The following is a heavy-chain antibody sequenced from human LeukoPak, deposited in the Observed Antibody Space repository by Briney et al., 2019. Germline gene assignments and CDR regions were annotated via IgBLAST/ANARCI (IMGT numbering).Heavy chain of an antibody. CDR2: ISFDGSHT. Sequence: GRSLRLSCAASGFTFSSHALHWVRQAPGRGLEWVAVISFDGSHTYYADSVKGRFTISRDNSESTLYLQMNSLRAEDTAVYYCARGWRGDTAMLNFDYWGQGTLVTVSS. D-gene: IGHD5-18*01. V-gene: IGHV3-30*07. J-gene: IGHJ4*02. CDR3: ARGWRGDTAMLNFDY. CDR1: GFTFSSHA.